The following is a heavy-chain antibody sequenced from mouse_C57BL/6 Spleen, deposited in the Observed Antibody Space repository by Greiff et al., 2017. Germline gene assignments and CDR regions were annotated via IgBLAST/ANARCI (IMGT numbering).Heavy chain of an antibody. J-gene: IGHJ1*03. Sequence: QVQLQQSGAELVKPGASVKVSCKASGYTFTSYWMHWVKQRPGQGLEWIGNINPSNGGTNYNEKFKSKATLTADKSASTAYMQLSSLTSEDSAVYYCAGSSGGYFDVWGTGTTVTVSS. V-gene: IGHV1-53*01. CDR3: AGSSGGYFDV. CDR1: GYTFTSYW. CDR2: INPSNGGT.